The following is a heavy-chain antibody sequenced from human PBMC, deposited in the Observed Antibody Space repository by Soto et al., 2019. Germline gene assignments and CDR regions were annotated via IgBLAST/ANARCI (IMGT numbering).Heavy chain of an antibody. Sequence: PSETLSLTCTVSGGSTSSSSYYWGWLRQPPGKGLEWIGSIYYSGSTYYNPSLKSRVTISVDTSKNQFSLKLSSVTAADTAVYYRARHRSSGWPDAFDIWGQGTMVTVSS. CDR1: GGSTSSSSYY. V-gene: IGHV4-39*01. D-gene: IGHD6-19*01. CDR2: IYYSGST. CDR3: ARHRSSGWPDAFDI. J-gene: IGHJ3*02.